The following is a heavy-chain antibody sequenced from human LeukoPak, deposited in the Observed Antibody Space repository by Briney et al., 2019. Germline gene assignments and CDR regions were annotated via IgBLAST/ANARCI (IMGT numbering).Heavy chain of an antibody. Sequence: GGSLRLSCAASGLTFDNYGMSWVRQAPGKGPEWVSVISGSGGSTYYADSVKGRFTISRDNSKNTLYLQMNSLRAEDTAVYYCAKEHDIGTYRVDYWGQGTLVTVSS. V-gene: IGHV3-23*01. CDR3: AKEHDIGTYRVDY. D-gene: IGHD1-26*01. CDR1: GLTFDNYG. CDR2: ISGSGGST. J-gene: IGHJ4*02.